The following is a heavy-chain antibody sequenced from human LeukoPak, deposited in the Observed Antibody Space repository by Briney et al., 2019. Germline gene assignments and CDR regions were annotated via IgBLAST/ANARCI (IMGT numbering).Heavy chain of an antibody. CDR1: GFTFSNYD. CDR2: INTAGDT. Sequence: GGSLRLSCAAPGFTFSNYDMHWVRQATRKGLEWVSTINTAGDTYYTDSVKGRFTISRENANNSLYLQMNSLRVEDTAVYYCTRGPVRGVYWFDPWGQGTLVTVSS. D-gene: IGHD3-10*01. J-gene: IGHJ5*02. CDR3: TRGPVRGVYWFDP. V-gene: IGHV3-13*01.